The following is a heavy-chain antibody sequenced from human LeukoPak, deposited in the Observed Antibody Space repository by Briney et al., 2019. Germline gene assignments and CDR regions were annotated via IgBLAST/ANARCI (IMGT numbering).Heavy chain of an antibody. J-gene: IGHJ4*02. CDR1: GYTFTIYG. Sequence: ASVKVSCKASGYTFTIYGISWVRQAPGQGLEWMGWISAYNGNTNYAQKFQGRVTMTTDTSTKTAYMELRSLRSDDTAMYYCARQNTGSYPLDYWGQGTLVTVSS. CDR3: ARQNTGSYPLDY. V-gene: IGHV1-18*01. CDR2: ISAYNGNT. D-gene: IGHD1-26*01.